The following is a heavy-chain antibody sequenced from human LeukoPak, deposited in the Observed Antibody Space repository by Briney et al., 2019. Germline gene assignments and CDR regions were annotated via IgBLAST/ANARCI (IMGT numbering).Heavy chain of an antibody. Sequence: GGSLRLSCAASGFTFSSYEMNWVRQAPGKGLEWVSYISSSGSTIYYADSVKGRFTISRDNAKNSLYLQMNSLRAEDTAVYYCARVGARSYDYWGQGTLVTVSS. CDR3: ARVGARSYDY. D-gene: IGHD1-26*01. V-gene: IGHV3-48*03. CDR2: ISSSGSTI. J-gene: IGHJ4*02. CDR1: GFTFSSYE.